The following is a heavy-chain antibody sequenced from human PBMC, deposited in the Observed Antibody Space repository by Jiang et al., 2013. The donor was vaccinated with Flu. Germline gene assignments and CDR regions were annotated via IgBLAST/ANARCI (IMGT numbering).Heavy chain of an antibody. Sequence: QSGSELKKPGASVKISCKASGYIFTTYAMNWVRQAPGQGLEWMGWITTNTGNPTYAQGFTGRFVFSVDTSLSTAYLEISSLQAEDSAIYYCARVDGAAAAKEFQYWGQGTLVSVS. V-gene: IGHV7-4-1*02. J-gene: IGHJ1*01. CDR3: ARVDGAAAAKEFQY. CDR2: ITTNTGNP. D-gene: IGHD6-13*01. CDR1: GYIFTTYA.